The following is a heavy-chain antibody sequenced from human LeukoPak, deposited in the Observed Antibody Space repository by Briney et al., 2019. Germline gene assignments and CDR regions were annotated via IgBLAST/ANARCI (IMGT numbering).Heavy chain of an antibody. V-gene: IGHV5-51*01. Sequence: GESLKISCKGSGYSFTSYWIGWVRQMPGKGLEWMGIIYPGDSDTRYSPSFQGQVTISADKSISTAYLQWSSLKASDTAMYYCARHGDGLRYFDWVESGGFQHWGQGTLVTVSS. CDR3: ARHGDGLRYFDWVESGGFQH. CDR2: IYPGDSDT. J-gene: IGHJ1*01. D-gene: IGHD3-9*01. CDR1: GYSFTSYW.